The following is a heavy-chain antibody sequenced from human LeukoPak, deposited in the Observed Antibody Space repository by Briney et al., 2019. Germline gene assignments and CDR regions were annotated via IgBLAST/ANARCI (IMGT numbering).Heavy chain of an antibody. J-gene: IGHJ5*02. CDR3: ARAALYYDFWSGSGFDP. CDR2: IIPIFGTA. V-gene: IGHV1-69*01. CDR1: GGTFSSYA. Sequence: AASVKVSCKASGGTFSSYAISWVRQAPGQGLEWMGGIIPIFGTANYAQKFQGRVTITADESTSTAYMELSSLRSEDTAVYYCARAALYYDFWSGSGFDPWGQGTLVTVSS. D-gene: IGHD3-3*01.